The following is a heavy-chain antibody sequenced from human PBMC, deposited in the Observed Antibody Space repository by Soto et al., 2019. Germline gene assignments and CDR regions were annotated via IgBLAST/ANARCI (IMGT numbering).Heavy chain of an antibody. CDR2: IYSSGIT. J-gene: IGHJ5*02. V-gene: IGHV4-4*07. D-gene: IGHD3-3*01. CDR3: ARGQRFSDWFDP. CDR1: GGAINSYY. Sequence: PSETLSLTCHVSGGAINSYYWTWIRQPAGKGLEWIGRIYSSGITKYNPSLQSRVTMSLDTSKNQFSLRLTSVTAADTAVYYCARGQRFSDWFDPWGQGTLVTVS.